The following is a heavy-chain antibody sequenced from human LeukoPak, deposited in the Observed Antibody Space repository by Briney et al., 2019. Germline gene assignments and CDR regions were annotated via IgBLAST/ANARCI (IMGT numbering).Heavy chain of an antibody. CDR2: INTDGRST. Sequence: GGSLRLSCAASGFSFSSYWIHWVRQAPGKGLVWVSRINTDGRSTSYADSVKGRFTISRDNAKNSLYLQMNSLRVEDTALYFCARGGSFNNYWGQGTLVTVSA. CDR1: GFSFSSYW. D-gene: IGHD3-10*01. V-gene: IGHV3-74*01. J-gene: IGHJ4*02. CDR3: ARGGSFNNY.